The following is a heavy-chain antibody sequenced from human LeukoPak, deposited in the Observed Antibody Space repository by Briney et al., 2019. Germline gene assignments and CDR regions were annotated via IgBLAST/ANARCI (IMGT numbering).Heavy chain of an antibody. J-gene: IGHJ4*02. Sequence: GGSLRLSCAASGFNFSSYGMHWVRQAPGKGLEWLAVISSDASNKYYADSVKGRFTISRDNSKNTPYLQMNSLRAEDTAVYYCAKSGIAAAGQRGYFDYWGQGTLVTVSS. CDR1: GFNFSSYG. CDR2: ISSDASNK. V-gene: IGHV3-30*18. D-gene: IGHD6-13*01. CDR3: AKSGIAAAGQRGYFDY.